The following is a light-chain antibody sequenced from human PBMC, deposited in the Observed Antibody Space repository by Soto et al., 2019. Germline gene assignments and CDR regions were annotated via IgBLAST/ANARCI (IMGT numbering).Light chain of an antibody. CDR3: ASYTTSSTYV. Sequence: QSALTQPASVSGSPGQSIAISCTGTSSDVGGYSYVSWYQQQPGKAPKLVISDVSNRPSGVSDRVSGSKSGNTASLTTSGLQTEEEADYYCASYTTSSTYVFGTGTKATVL. CDR1: SSDVGGYSY. CDR2: DVS. J-gene: IGLJ1*01. V-gene: IGLV2-14*01.